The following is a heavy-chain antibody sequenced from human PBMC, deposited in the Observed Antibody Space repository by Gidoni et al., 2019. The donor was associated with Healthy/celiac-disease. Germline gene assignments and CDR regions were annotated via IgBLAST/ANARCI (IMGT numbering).Heavy chain of an antibody. V-gene: IGHV3-23*01. CDR3: AADYGRDLGAFDI. J-gene: IGHJ3*02. CDR1: VFTFSSYA. Sequence: EVQLLESGGGLVQPGGSLRLSCASSVFTFSSYAMSWVRQAPGKGLEWVSAISGSGGSTYYADAVKGRFTISRDNSKNTLYLQMNSLRAEDTAVYYCAADYGRDLGAFDIWGQGTMVTVSS. CDR2: ISGSGGST. D-gene: IGHD3-10*01.